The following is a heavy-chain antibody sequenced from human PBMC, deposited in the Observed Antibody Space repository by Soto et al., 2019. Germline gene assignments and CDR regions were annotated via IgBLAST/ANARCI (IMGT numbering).Heavy chain of an antibody. Sequence: EVQLVESGGGLVQPGGSLRLSCAASGFTFSNYWMYWVRQAPGKGLEWVSRINSDGSVSSYADSVKGRLTISRDNVKNTLYQQMDSLRAKDTAIYYCARGDCVGGTCYSLAGSIYYYIVVWGKGTTVPV. CDR1: GFTFSNYW. J-gene: IGHJ6*03. CDR2: INSDGSVS. CDR3: ARGDCVGGTCYSLAGSIYYYIVV. D-gene: IGHD2-15*01. V-gene: IGHV3-74*02.